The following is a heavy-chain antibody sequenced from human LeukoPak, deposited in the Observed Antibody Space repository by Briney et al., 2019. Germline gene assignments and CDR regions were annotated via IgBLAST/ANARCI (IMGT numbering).Heavy chain of an antibody. Sequence: PGGSLRLSCAASGFTFSSYAMYWVRQAPGKGLEWVTLISYDGTNKYYADSVKGRFTISRDNSKNTLYLQMNSLTGEDTAVYYCARGGDSLGGNWFDPWGQGTLVTVSS. J-gene: IGHJ5*02. V-gene: IGHV3-30*04. CDR1: GFTFSSYA. D-gene: IGHD3-16*01. CDR3: ARGGDSLGGNWFDP. CDR2: ISYDGTNK.